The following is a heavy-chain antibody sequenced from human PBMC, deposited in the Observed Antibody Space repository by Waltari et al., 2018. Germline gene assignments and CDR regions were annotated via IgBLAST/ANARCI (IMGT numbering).Heavy chain of an antibody. CDR1: GGTFSSYA. CDR3: ARVGGGGEYYGMDV. D-gene: IGHD3-16*01. CDR2: INPCFGNE. J-gene: IGHJ6*02. V-gene: IGHV1-69*01. Sequence: QVQLVQSGAEVKKPGSSVKVSCKASGGTFSSYAISWVRQAPGQGLEWMGGINPCFGNENDAQKYQGRVTITADESTSTAYMELSSLGYEDTAVYYCARVGGGGEYYGMDVWGQGTTVTVSS.